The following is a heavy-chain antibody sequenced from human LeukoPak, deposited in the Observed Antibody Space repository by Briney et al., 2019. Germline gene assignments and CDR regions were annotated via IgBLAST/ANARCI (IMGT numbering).Heavy chain of an antibody. Sequence: PGGSLRLSCAASGFTFSSYAMHWVRQAPGKGLEWVAVISYDGSNKYYADSVKGRFTISRDNSKNTLYLQMNSLRAEDTAVYYCARGPDNSGYSSGWYQYWGQGTLVTVSS. CDR2: ISYDGSNK. J-gene: IGHJ4*02. CDR3: ARGPDNSGYSSGWYQY. D-gene: IGHD6-19*01. CDR1: GFTFSSYA. V-gene: IGHV3-30-3*01.